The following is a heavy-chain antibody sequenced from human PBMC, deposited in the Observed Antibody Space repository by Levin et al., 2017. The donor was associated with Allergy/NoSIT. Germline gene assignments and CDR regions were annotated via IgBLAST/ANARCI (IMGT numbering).Heavy chain of an antibody. Sequence: GESLKISCAASGFTFSSYGMHWVRQAPGKGLEWVAVISYDGSNKYYADSVKGRFTISRDNSKNTLYLQMNSLRAEDTAVYYCAKDGVEPYYYDSSGYFGRFDYWGQGTLVTVSS. V-gene: IGHV3-30*18. CDR3: AKDGVEPYYYDSSGYFGRFDY. CDR1: GFTFSSYG. CDR2: ISYDGSNK. J-gene: IGHJ4*02. D-gene: IGHD3-22*01.